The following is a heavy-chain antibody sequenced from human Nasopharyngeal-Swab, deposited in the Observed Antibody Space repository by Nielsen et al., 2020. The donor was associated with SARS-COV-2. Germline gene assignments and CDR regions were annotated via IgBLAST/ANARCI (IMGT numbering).Heavy chain of an antibody. D-gene: IGHD2-15*01. Sequence: SVKVSCKASGYTFTSYDINWVRQAPGQGLEWMGGIIPIFGTANYAQKFQGRVTITADESTSTAYMELSSLRSEDTAVYYCARGSCSGGSCYYYYYGMDVWGQGTTVTVSS. CDR1: GYTFTSYD. V-gene: IGHV1-69*13. CDR3: ARGSCSGGSCYYYYYGMDV. CDR2: IIPIFGTA. J-gene: IGHJ6*02.